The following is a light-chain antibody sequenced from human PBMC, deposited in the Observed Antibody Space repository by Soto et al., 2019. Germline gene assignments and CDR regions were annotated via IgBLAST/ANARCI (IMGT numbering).Light chain of an antibody. V-gene: IGKV1-9*01. Sequence: IQLTQPPSSLSASVGDRVTITCRASQGIINYLAWYQQKPGKAPKLLIYGASTLQRGVPSRFSGSGSGTDFTLTVSSLQPADFAPYYCQQLFMSPSTFGHRTKVAI. J-gene: IGKJ3*01. CDR3: QQLFMSPST. CDR2: GAS. CDR1: QGIINY.